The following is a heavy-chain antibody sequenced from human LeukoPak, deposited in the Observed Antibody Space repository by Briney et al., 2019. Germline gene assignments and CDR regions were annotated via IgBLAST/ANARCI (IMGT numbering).Heavy chain of an antibody. CDR3: ARGLQNYGGIEGDAFDI. CDR2: IIPIFGTA. CDR1: GGTLSAYA. V-gene: IGHV1-69*05. D-gene: IGHD2-21*01. Sequence: SVKVSCKASGGTLSAYAISWVRQAPGQGLEWMGGIIPIFGTANYAQKFQGRVTITTDESTSTAYMELSSLRSEDTAVYYCARGLQNYGGIEGDAFDIWGQGTMVTVSS. J-gene: IGHJ3*02.